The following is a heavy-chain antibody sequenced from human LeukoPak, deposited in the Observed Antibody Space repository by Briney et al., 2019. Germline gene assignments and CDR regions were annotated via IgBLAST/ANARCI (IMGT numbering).Heavy chain of an antibody. CDR2: ISGSGDNT. Sequence: PGGSLRLSCAASGFTFSSYAMSWVRQAPGKGLEWVSGISGSGDNTYYADSVKGRFTISRDNSKNTLYLQMNSLRAEDTAVYYCARGDYYDSSGYYSQVEPAYWGQGTLVTVSS. J-gene: IGHJ4*02. V-gene: IGHV3-23*01. CDR1: GFTFSSYA. CDR3: ARGDYYDSSGYYSQVEPAY. D-gene: IGHD3-22*01.